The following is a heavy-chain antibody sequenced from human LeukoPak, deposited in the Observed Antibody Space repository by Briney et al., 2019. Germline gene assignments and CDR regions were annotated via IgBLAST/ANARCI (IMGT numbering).Heavy chain of an antibody. CDR1: GFTFSSYS. J-gene: IGHJ4*02. CDR2: ISSSSSYI. CDR3: ARDPVAGHFDY. V-gene: IGHV3-21*01. Sequence: GGSLRLSCAASGFTFSSYSMNWVRQAPGKGLEWVSSISSSSSYIYYADSVKGRFTISRDNAMNSLYLQMNSLRAEDTAVYYCARDPVAGHFDYWGQGTLVTVSS. D-gene: IGHD6-19*01.